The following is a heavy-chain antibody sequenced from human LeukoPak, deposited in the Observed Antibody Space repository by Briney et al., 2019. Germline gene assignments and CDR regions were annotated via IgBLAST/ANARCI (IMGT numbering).Heavy chain of an antibody. V-gene: IGHV4-38-2*02. D-gene: IGHD5-18*01. CDR2: IYHLGNA. CDR1: GYSISSGYY. Sequence: PSETLSLTCAVSGYSISSGYYWGWIRQPPGKGLEWIGNIYHLGNAYYNPSLKSRVTISVDTSKNQFSLRLTSVTAADTAVYYCARDKGSYGDFDYWGQGTLVTVSS. J-gene: IGHJ4*02. CDR3: ARDKGSYGDFDY.